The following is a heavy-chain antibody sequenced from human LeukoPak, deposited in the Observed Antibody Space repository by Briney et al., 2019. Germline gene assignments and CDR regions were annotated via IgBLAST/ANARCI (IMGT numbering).Heavy chain of an antibody. CDR2: IKQDGSEK. D-gene: IGHD5-18*01. CDR1: GFTFSSYW. V-gene: IGHV3-7*01. J-gene: IGHJ3*02. Sequence: GSLRLFCAASGFTFSSYWMSWVRQAPGKGLEWVANIKQDGSEKYYVDSVKGRFTISRDNAKNSLYLQMNSLRAEDTAVYYCARATDTAMALDAFDIWGQGTMVTVSS. CDR3: ARATDTAMALDAFDI.